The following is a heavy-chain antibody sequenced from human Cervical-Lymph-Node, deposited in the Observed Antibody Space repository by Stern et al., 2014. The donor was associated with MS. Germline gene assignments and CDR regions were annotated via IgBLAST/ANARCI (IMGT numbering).Heavy chain of an antibody. CDR1: GVSLSIDSYY. J-gene: IGHJ4*02. V-gene: IGHV4-39*01. CDR3: ARHDRIALGTAIGK. CDR2: VSHSATT. Sequence: QVQLQESGPGLVKPSETLSLTCSVSGVSLSIDSYYWGWVRQTPGKGLEWIGSVSHSATTSPNPSLKSRVPIPADTPNTHFSLKLSSVTAADTGVYYCARHDRIALGTAIGKWGQGTLVTVSP. D-gene: IGHD2-21*02.